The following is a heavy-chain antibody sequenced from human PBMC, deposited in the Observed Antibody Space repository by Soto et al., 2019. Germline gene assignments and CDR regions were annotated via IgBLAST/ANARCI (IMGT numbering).Heavy chain of an antibody. CDR2: ISGSGGST. J-gene: IGHJ6*03. V-gene: IGHV3-23*01. CDR1: GFTFSSYA. CDR3: AKLPARHYYYYMDV. Sequence: GGSLRLSCAASGFTFSSYAMSWVRQAPGKGLEWVSAISGSGGSTYYADSVKGRFTISRDNSKNTLYLQMNSLRAEDTAVYYCAKLPARHYYYYMDVWGKGTTVTVSS.